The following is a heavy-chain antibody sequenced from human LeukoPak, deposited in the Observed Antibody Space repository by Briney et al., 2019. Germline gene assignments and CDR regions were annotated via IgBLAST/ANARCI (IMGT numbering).Heavy chain of an antibody. CDR1: GFTFTSYW. D-gene: IGHD3-10*01. V-gene: IGHV3-7*01. CDR2: IKEDESEK. Sequence: PGGSLRLSCAASGFTFTSYWMGWVRQAPGNGPEWVANIKEDESEKNYVDSVKGRFTISRDSAKNALYLQMNSLRAEDTAVYYCAREAPGGSYYNYWGQGTLVTVSS. J-gene: IGHJ4*02. CDR3: AREAPGGSYYNY.